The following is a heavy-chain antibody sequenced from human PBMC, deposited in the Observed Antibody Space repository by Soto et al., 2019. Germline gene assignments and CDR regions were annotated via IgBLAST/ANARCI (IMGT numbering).Heavy chain of an antibody. J-gene: IGHJ4*02. CDR1: GFTFSSYW. CDR2: IDGYGSST. Sequence: EVQLVESGGGLVQPGGSLRLSCVASGFTFSSYWMNWVRQVPGKEPVWVSFIDGYGSSTKYADSVRGRFTISRDNAKNTLYLLMNSVRVEATAVYYCVRGLGNSDHWGQGTLVTVSS. CDR3: VRGLGNSDH. V-gene: IGHV3-74*03.